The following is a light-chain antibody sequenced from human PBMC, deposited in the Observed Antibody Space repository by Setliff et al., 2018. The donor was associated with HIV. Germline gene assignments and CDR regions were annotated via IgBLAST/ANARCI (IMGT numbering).Light chain of an antibody. J-gene: IGLJ1*01. CDR2: EVS. CDR1: SSDVGGYNY. V-gene: IGLV2-14*01. Sequence: QSALAQPASVSGSPGQSITISCTETSSDVGGYNYVSWYHQHPGKAPKLMIYEVSHRPSGVSNRFSGSKSGNAASLTISGLQAEDEADYYCSSYTSSSTYVFGTGTKVTVL. CDR3: SSYTSSSTYV.